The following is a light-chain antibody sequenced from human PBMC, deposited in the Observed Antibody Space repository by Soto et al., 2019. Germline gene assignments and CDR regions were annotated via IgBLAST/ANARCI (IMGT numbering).Light chain of an antibody. V-gene: IGKV3-20*01. CDR3: QQYGSPGT. J-gene: IGKJ1*01. CDR2: GAS. CDR1: QSVRNY. Sequence: EIGLTQYPGTLSWSPGERATLSCRASQSVRNYLAWYKQKPGQAPRLLIYGASNRATGIPDRLSGSGSGTEFTLTISRMAPEDYAVYYCQQYGSPGTFGHGTKVDI.